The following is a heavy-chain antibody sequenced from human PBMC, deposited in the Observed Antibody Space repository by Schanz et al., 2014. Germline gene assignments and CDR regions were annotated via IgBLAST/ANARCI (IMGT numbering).Heavy chain of an antibody. J-gene: IGHJ4*02. CDR3: AKANMVPEYAFPDS. D-gene: IGHD2-2*01. Sequence: VQLVESGGGVVQPVGSLRLSCVGSGYSFSDYDMYWIRQAPGKGLEWLAFIRFDGRYYYYADSVKGRFTVSRDTSKNTLYLQMSSLRVEDSAVYYCAKANMVPEYAFPDSWGQGILVTVSS. V-gene: IGHV3-30*02. CDR2: IRFDGRYY. CDR1: GYSFSDYD.